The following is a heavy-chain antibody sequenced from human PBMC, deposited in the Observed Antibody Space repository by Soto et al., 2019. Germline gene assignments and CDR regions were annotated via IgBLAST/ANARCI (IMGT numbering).Heavy chain of an antibody. J-gene: IGHJ4*02. CDR1: GFTFSSYG. D-gene: IGHD6-13*01. CDR3: AKDQGAIAAASGYFDY. Sequence: QVQLVESGGGVVQPGRSLRLSCAASGFTFSSYGMHWVRQAPGKGLEWVAVISYDGSNKYYADSVKGRFTISRDNSKNTLYLQMNSLRAEDTAVYYCAKDQGAIAAASGYFDYWGQGTLVTVSS. V-gene: IGHV3-30*18. CDR2: ISYDGSNK.